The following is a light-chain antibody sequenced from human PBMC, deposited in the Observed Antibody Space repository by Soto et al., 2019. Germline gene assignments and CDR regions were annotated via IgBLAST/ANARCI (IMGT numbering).Light chain of an antibody. J-gene: IGKJ1*01. CDR3: QPYNSYSEA. V-gene: IGKV1-5*03. CDR1: QTISSW. CDR2: KAS. Sequence: DIHMTQSPSTLSGSVGDRVTITCRASQTISSWLAWCQQKPGKAPKLLIYKASTLKSGVPSRFSGSGSGTEFTLTISSLQPDDFATSYCQPYNSYSEAFGQGTKVDIK.